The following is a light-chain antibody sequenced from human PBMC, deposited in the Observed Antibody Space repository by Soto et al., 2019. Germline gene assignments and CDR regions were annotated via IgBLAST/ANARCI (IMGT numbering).Light chain of an antibody. Sequence: QSALNQPASGYGSPGQSITISCTGTSSDVGGYNYVSWYQQHPGKAPKLMIYDVSNRPSGVSNRFSGSKSGNTASLTISGLQAEDEADYYCSSYTSSSTLYVFGTGTKVTVL. CDR2: DVS. V-gene: IGLV2-14*01. CDR1: SSDVGGYNY. J-gene: IGLJ1*01. CDR3: SSYTSSSTLYV.